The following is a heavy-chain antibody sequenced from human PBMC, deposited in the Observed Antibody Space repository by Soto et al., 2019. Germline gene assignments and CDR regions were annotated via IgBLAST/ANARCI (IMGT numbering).Heavy chain of an antibody. Sequence: SETLSLTCTVSGGSISSSSYYWGWIRQPPGNGLEWIGSIYYSGSTYYNPSLKSRVTISVDTSKNQFSLKLSSVTAADTAVYYCAREEGDGYNTFDYWGQGTLVTVSS. CDR2: IYYSGST. CDR3: AREEGDGYNTFDY. J-gene: IGHJ4*02. D-gene: IGHD5-12*01. CDR1: GGSISSSSYY. V-gene: IGHV4-39*07.